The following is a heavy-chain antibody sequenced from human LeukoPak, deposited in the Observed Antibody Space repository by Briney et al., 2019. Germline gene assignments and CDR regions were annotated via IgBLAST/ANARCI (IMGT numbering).Heavy chain of an antibody. J-gene: IGHJ4*02. V-gene: IGHV3-30*04. D-gene: IGHD5-12*01. Sequence: GGSLRLSCAASGFTFSSYAMHWVRQAPGKGLEWVAVISYDGSNKYYADSVKGRFTISRDNSKNTLYLQMNSLRAEDTAVYYCARERGYGDLDYWGQGTLVTVSS. CDR2: ISYDGSNK. CDR1: GFTFSSYA. CDR3: ARERGYGDLDY.